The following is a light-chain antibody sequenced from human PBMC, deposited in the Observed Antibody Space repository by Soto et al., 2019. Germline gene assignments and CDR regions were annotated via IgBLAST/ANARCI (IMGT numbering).Light chain of an antibody. J-gene: IGKJ1*01. CDR3: QQYGSSRT. CDR1: QSVRSSY. V-gene: IGKV3-20*01. Sequence: ENVLTQSPGTLSLSPGEIATLSCRASQSVRSSYLAWYQQKPGQAPRLLTYGASSRATAIPDRFSGSRSGTDFPRTSSRLEPEGFAVYYCQQYGSSRTFGHGTKV. CDR2: GAS.